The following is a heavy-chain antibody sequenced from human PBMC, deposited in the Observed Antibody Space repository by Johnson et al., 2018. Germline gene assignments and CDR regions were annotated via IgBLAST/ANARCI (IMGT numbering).Heavy chain of an antibody. J-gene: IGHJ1*01. D-gene: IGHD2-15*01. Sequence: QVQLVQSGGGLVQPGGSLRPSCAASGFAFSSYVLHWVRRAPGKGLEWVAVIAYDGSNKYYADSVKGRFTISRDNSKNTPYLQMNSLRPEDTAVYYCARALGYCSGGSCYKYFQHWGQGTLVTVSS. CDR1: GFAFSSYV. CDR2: IAYDGSNK. CDR3: ARALGYCSGGSCYKYFQH. V-gene: IGHV3-30*03.